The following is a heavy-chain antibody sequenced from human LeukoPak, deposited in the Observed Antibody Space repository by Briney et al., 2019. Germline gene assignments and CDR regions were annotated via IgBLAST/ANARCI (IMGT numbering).Heavy chain of an antibody. CDR3: ARGQLWFGESPNYYYYYMDV. J-gene: IGHJ6*03. CDR1: GYTFTSYY. Sequence: ASVKVSCKASGYTFTSYYMHWVRQAPGQGLEWMGIINPSGGSTSYAQKFQGRVTMTRDMSTSTVYMELSSLRSVDTAVYYCARGQLWFGESPNYYYYYMDVWGEGTTVTISS. D-gene: IGHD3-10*01. V-gene: IGHV1-46*01. CDR2: INPSGGST.